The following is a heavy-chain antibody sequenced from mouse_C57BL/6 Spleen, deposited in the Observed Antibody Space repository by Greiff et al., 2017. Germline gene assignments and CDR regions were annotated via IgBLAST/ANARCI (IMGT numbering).Heavy chain of an antibody. J-gene: IGHJ4*01. V-gene: IGHV1-50*01. D-gene: IGHD2-1*01. CDR2: IDPSDSYT. CDR3: ARVYGNYAMDY. Sequence: QVQLQQSGAELVKPGASVKLSCKASGYTFTSYCMQWVKQRPGQGLEWIGEIDPSDSYTNYNQKFKSKATLTVDTSSSTAYMQLSSLTSEDSAVYYCARVYGNYAMDYWGQGTSVTVSS. CDR1: GYTFTSYC.